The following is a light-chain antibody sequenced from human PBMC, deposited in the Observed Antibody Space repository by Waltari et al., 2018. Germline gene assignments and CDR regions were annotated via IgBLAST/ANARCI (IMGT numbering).Light chain of an antibody. V-gene: IGKV4-1*01. CDR3: QQYFSSPYT. J-gene: IGKJ2*01. CDR1: QTLLYTSNNKNY. Sequence: DIVMTQSPDSLAVSLGERATINCKSSQTLLYTSNNKNYLTWYQQKSGQPPKVLIFWASTRESGVAERFNGSGSGTDFTLTINSPQPEDVAVYFCQQYFSSPYTFGQGTKLEIK. CDR2: WAS.